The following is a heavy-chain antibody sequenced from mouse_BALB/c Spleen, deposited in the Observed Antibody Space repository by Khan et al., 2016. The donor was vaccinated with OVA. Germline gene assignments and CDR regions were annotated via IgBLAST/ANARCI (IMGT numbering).Heavy chain of an antibody. V-gene: IGHV1-7*01. Sequence: QVQLQQSGAELAKPGASVKISCKASGYSFTTYWMHWVKQRPGQGLEWIGYINPSTGYTDYNQKFKDKATLTADKSSSTAYMERSSLTSDDSAVYYCGRGGHYGAWFTYWGQGTLVTVSA. CDR1: GYSFTTYW. D-gene: IGHD2-1*01. CDR3: GRGGHYGAWFTY. J-gene: IGHJ3*01. CDR2: INPSTGYT.